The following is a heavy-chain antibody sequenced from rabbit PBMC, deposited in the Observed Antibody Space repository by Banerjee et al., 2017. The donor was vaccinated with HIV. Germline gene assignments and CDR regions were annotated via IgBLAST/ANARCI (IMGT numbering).Heavy chain of an antibody. V-gene: IGHV1S45*01. Sequence: QEYLEESGGDLVKPEGSLTLTCTASGFSFSSRYWICWVRQAPGKGLEWIACIYAGNTGNTVYASWAKGPFTISKTSSTTVTLQMTSLTAADTATYFCARDLAGVIGWNFNLWGPGTLVTVS. D-gene: IGHD4-1*01. CDR3: ARDLAGVIGWNFNL. J-gene: IGHJ4*01. CDR1: GFSFSSRYW. CDR2: IYAGNTGNT.